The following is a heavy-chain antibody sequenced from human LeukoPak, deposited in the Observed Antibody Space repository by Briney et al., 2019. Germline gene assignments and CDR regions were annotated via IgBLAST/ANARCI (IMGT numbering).Heavy chain of an antibody. J-gene: IGHJ3*02. CDR3: ARDLLGGGTFDI. CDR2: INTDGSAT. V-gene: IGHV3-74*01. CDR1: GFTFSTYW. D-gene: IGHD3-16*01. Sequence: GGSLRLSCAASGFTFSTYWMHWVRQAPGKGLVWVSRINTDGSATTYADSVKGRFTISRDNSKNTLYLQMNSLRAEDTAVYYCARDLLGGGTFDIWGQGTMVTVSS.